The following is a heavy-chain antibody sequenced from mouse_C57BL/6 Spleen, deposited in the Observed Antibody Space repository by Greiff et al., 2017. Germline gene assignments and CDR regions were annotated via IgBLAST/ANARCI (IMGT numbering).Heavy chain of an antibody. Sequence: EVQLVESGGGLVKPGGSLKLSCAASGFTFRSYAMSWVRQTPEKRLEWVATISDGGSYTYYPDNVKGRFTISRDNAKNNLNLQMSHLTSEDTAMYYCAREGESDSVFAYWGQETLVTVSA. V-gene: IGHV5-4*01. CDR2: ISDGGSYT. CDR3: AREGESDSVFAY. D-gene: IGHD3-2*01. CDR1: GFTFRSYA. J-gene: IGHJ3*01.